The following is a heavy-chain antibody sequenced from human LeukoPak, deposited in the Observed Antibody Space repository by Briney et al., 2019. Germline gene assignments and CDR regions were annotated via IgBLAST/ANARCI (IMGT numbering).Heavy chain of an antibody. CDR3: ARGEITIFGVVITVFDY. J-gene: IGHJ4*02. CDR1: GFTFSSYS. CDR2: ISSSSSYI. Sequence: GGSLRLSCAASGFTFSSYSMNWVRQAPGKGLEWVSSISSSSSYIYYADPVKGRFTISRDNAKNSLYLQMNSLRAEDTAVYYCARGEITIFGVVITVFDYWGQGTLVTVSS. V-gene: IGHV3-21*01. D-gene: IGHD3-3*01.